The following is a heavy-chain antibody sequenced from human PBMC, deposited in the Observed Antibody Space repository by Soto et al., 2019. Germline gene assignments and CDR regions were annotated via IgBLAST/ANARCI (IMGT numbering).Heavy chain of an antibody. Sequence: QVQLQQWGAGLLKPSETLSLTCAVYGGSFSGYYWSWIRQPPGKGLEWIGEINHSGSTNYNPSLKNLVTISVDXXKXQXXLKLSSVTAADTAVYYCARAGKYCSGGSCYSTLFYWGQGTLVTVSS. V-gene: IGHV4-34*01. CDR1: GGSFSGYY. J-gene: IGHJ4*02. CDR2: INHSGST. CDR3: ARAGKYCSGGSCYSTLFY. D-gene: IGHD2-15*01.